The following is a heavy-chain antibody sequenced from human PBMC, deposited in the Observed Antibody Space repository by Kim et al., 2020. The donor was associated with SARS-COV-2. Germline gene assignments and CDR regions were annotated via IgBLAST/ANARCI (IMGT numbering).Heavy chain of an antibody. CDR3: ARTTDF. D-gene: IGHD3-3*01. J-gene: IGHJ4*02. CDR2: GNGDT. Sequence: GNGDTKYSQKFQGRVTLARDTSASTHYLELSSLTSEDTAVYYCARTTDFWGQGTLVTVSS. V-gene: IGHV1-3*01.